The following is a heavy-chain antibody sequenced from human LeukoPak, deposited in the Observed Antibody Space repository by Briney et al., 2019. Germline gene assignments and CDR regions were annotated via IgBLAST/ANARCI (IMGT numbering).Heavy chain of an antibody. V-gene: IGHV3-15*01. CDR1: GFTFSNAW. J-gene: IGHJ4*02. Sequence: GGSLRLSCSASGFTFSNAWMSWVRQAPGKGLEWVGRIKSKTDGGTTDYAAPVKGRFTISRDDSKNTLYLQMNSLKTADTAVYYCTTAGMTYYYDSSGYYSADYWGQGTLVTVSS. CDR2: IKSKTDGGTT. CDR3: TTAGMTYYYDSSGYYSADY. D-gene: IGHD3-22*01.